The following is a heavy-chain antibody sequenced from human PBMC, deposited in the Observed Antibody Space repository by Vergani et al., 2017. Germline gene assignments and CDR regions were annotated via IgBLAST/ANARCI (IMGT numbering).Heavy chain of an antibody. J-gene: IGHJ6*02. CDR3: ARDPDIVVVPAAPYYYYYYGMDV. D-gene: IGHD2-2*01. CDR2: VSPYNGNT. Sequence: QSQLVQSGDEVKKPGASVKVSCKTSGYSFINYGISWVRQAPGHGLEWLGWVSPYNGNTNYGQKIQGRVTMTTDTSTRTAYMQLRSLTFDDTAVYYCARDPDIVVVPAAPYYYYYYGMDVWGQGTTVTVSS. V-gene: IGHV1-18*01. CDR1: GYSFINYG.